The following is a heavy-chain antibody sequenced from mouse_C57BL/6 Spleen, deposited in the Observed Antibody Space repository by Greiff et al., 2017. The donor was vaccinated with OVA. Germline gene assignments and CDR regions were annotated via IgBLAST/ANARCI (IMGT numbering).Heavy chain of an antibody. V-gene: IGHV1-39*01. CDR1: GYSFTDYN. CDR2: INPNYGTT. Sequence: VQLKESGPELVKPGASVKISCKASGYSFTDYNMNWVKQSNGKSLEWIGVINPNYGTTSYNQKFKGKATLTVDQSSSTAYMQLNSLTSEDSAVYYCASPYGNYEVWFAYWGQGTLVTVSA. J-gene: IGHJ3*01. D-gene: IGHD2-1*01. CDR3: ASPYGNYEVWFAY.